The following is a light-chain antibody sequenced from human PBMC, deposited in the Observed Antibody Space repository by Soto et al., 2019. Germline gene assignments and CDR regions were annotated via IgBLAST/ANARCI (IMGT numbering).Light chain of an antibody. CDR2: DTS. V-gene: IGLV7-46*01. J-gene: IGLJ2*01. CDR3: ILVYSGGVV. CDR1: TGAVTSGHY. Sequence: QAVVTQEPSLTVSPGGTVTLTCGSSTGAVTSGHYPYWFQQKPGQAPRTLIYDTSNKHSWTPARFSGSLLGGKAALTLSGAQPEDQAEYYCILVYSGGVVFGGGTKVTVL.